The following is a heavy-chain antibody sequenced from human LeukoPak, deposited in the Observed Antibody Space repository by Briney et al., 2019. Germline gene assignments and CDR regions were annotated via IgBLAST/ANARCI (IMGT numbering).Heavy chain of an antibody. V-gene: IGHV3-33*01. J-gene: IGHJ4*02. CDR1: GFTFSSYG. D-gene: IGHD3-22*01. Sequence: GGSLRLSCAASGFTFSSYGFHWVRQAAGKGVEGVALICYDGSNKYFKDSVKGRFTISRDNSKSTVYLHMNSLRVEDTAVYYCATWRSTRSSDRYVLDFWGQGTLVTVSS. CDR3: ATWRSTRSSDRYVLDF. CDR2: ICYDGSNK.